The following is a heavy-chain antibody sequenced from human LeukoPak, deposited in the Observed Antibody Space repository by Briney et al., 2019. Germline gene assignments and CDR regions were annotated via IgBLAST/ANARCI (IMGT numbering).Heavy chain of an antibody. D-gene: IGHD6-13*01. CDR2: ISSSSSYI. V-gene: IGHV3-21*01. CDR3: ARVGSGIAAAGWYEVWYYFDY. Sequence: GRSLRLSCAASGFTFSSYSMNWVRQAPGKGLEWVSSISSSSSYIYYADSVKGRFTISRDNAKNSLYLQMNSLRAEDTAVYYCARVGSGIAAAGWYEVWYYFDYWGQGTLVTVSS. J-gene: IGHJ4*02. CDR1: GFTFSSYS.